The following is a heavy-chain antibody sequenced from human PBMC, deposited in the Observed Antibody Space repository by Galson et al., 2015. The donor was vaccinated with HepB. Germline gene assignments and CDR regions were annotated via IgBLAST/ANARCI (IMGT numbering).Heavy chain of an antibody. D-gene: IGHD2-15*01. V-gene: IGHV3-73*01. J-gene: IGHJ4*02. Sequence: SLRLSCAASGFNFSGSAMHWVRQASGKGLEWVGRIRSKANSYATAYAASVKGRFTISRDDSKNTACLQMNSLKTEDTAVYYCTRGYCSGGSCLSFDYWGQGTLVTVSS. CDR1: GFNFSGSA. CDR3: TRGYCSGGSCLSFDY. CDR2: IRSKANSYAT.